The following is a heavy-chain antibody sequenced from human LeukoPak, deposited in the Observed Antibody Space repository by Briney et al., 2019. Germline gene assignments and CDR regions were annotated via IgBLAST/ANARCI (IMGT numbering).Heavy chain of an antibody. D-gene: IGHD3-9*01. Sequence: ASVKVSCKASGYTFTGYYMHWVRQAPGQGLEWMGWINPNSGGTNYAQKFQGRVTMTRDTSTSTAYMELSRLRSDDTAVYYCARDRIRYFDWLFEAFDIWGQGTMVTVSS. J-gene: IGHJ3*02. CDR1: GYTFTGYY. V-gene: IGHV1-2*02. CDR2: INPNSGGT. CDR3: ARDRIRYFDWLFEAFDI.